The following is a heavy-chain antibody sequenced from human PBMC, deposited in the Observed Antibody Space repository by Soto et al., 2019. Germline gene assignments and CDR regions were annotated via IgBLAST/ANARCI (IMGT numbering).Heavy chain of an antibody. J-gene: IGHJ6*02. D-gene: IGHD5-12*01. Sequence: SETLSLTCTVSGGSISSSSYYRGWIRQPPGKGLEWIGSIYYSGSTYYNPSLKSRVTISVDTSKNQFSLKLSSVTAADTAVYYCARIVSGYDFSWEYYYGMDVWGQGTTVTVSS. CDR2: IYYSGST. CDR1: GGSISSSSYY. CDR3: ARIVSGYDFSWEYYYGMDV. V-gene: IGHV4-39*01.